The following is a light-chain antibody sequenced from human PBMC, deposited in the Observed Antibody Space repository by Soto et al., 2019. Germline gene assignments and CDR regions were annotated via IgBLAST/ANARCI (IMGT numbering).Light chain of an antibody. CDR2: DAS. CDR3: KQRSNWPGLT. V-gene: IGKV3-11*01. CDR1: QSVSSY. Sequence: EIVLTQSPATLSLSPGERATLSCRASQSVSSYLAWYQQKPGQAPRLLIYDASNSATGIPARFSGSGSGTDFTLTISSLEPEDFAVYYCKQRSNWPGLTFGGGTKVEIK. J-gene: IGKJ4*01.